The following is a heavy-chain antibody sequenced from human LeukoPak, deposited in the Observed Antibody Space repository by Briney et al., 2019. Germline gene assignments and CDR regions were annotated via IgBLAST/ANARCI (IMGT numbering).Heavy chain of an antibody. J-gene: IGHJ6*03. CDR2: IYYSGST. V-gene: IGHV4-59*01. D-gene: IGHD6-6*01. Sequence: PSETLSLTCTVSGGSISSYYWSWIRQPPGKGLEWIGGIYYSGSTNYNPSLTSRVTISVDTSKNQFSLKLSSVTAADTAVYYCARETSAAPAGIYYYYYMDVWGKGTTVTVSS. CDR1: GGSISSYY. CDR3: ARETSAAPAGIYYYYYMDV.